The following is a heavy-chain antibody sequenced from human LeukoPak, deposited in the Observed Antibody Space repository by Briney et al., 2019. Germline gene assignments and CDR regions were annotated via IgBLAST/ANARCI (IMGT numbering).Heavy chain of an antibody. J-gene: IGHJ4*02. D-gene: IGHD5-24*01. CDR2: IYYSGST. CDR3: ARSRWLQLPFDY. CDR1: GFAFSSYT. Sequence: GSLRLSCAASGFAFSSYTMNWVRQPPGKGLEWIGTIYYSGSTHYNPSLKSRVTISVDTSKNQLSLKLSSVTAADTAVYYCARSRWLQLPFDYWGQGILVTVSS. V-gene: IGHV4-39*01.